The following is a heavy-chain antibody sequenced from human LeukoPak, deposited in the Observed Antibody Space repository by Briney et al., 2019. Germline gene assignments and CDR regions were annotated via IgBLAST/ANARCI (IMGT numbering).Heavy chain of an antibody. D-gene: IGHD3-3*01. CDR1: GSAFSNYA. Sequence: HPGGSLRLSCVASGSAFSNYAMRWVRQAPGKGLEWVSGISGSGSSTYYADSVKGRFTISRDNSKNTLYLQMSSLRGDDTAIYYCAKVLYDGSRGADFWGQGTLVAVSS. J-gene: IGHJ4*02. CDR3: AKVLYDGSRGADF. V-gene: IGHV3-23*01. CDR2: ISGSGSST.